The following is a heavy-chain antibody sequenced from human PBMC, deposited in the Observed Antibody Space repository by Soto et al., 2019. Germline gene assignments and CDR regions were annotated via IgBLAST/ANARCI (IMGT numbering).Heavy chain of an antibody. J-gene: IGHJ6*02. CDR3: ARVLSGGYAVSAVFYSYYGMDV. CDR1: GGTFSSYA. V-gene: IGHV1-69*01. CDR2: IIPIFGTA. D-gene: IGHD1-26*01. Sequence: QVQLVQSGAEVKKPGSSVKVSCKASGGTFSSYAISWVRQAPGQGLEWMGGIIPIFGTANYAQKFQGRVTITADEPTSTAYMELSSLRSGDTAVYYLARVLSGGYAVSAVFYSYYGMDVWGQGTTVTVPS.